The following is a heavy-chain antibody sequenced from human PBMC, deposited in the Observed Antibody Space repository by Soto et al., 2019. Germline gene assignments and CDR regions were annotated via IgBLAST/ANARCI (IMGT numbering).Heavy chain of an antibody. J-gene: IGHJ4*02. Sequence: SQTLSCTCAISGDSVSRNTAAWYWIRQSPSRGLEWLGRIFYRSKWNMESAASVRSRITIHPDTSKDQFSLQLDSVTPEDTAVNYCARGSYTSNWYWGQGTLVSV. D-gene: IGHD6-13*01. V-gene: IGHV6-1*01. CDR1: GDSVSRNTAA. CDR2: IFYRSKWNM. CDR3: ARGSYTSNWY.